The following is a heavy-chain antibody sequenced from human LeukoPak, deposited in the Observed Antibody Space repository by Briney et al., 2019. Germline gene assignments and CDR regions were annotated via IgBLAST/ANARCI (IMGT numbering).Heavy chain of an antibody. V-gene: IGHV4-59*11. D-gene: IGHD3-16*01. J-gene: IGHJ5*02. Sequence: SSETLSLTCTVSGGSITGHYWSWIRQPPGKGLEWIGYIHYTGSTNYNPSLNSRTTMSVDTPNNQFSLRLTSVTATDTAVYYCARLHALGAEEFDPWGQGALVTVSS. CDR2: IHYTGST. CDR1: GGSITGHY. CDR3: ARLHALGAEEFDP.